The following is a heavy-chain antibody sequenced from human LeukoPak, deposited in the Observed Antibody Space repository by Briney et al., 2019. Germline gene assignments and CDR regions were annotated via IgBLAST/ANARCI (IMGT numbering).Heavy chain of an antibody. CDR2: ISGSGGST. J-gene: IGHJ4*02. CDR3: AKDPRGGVVVAATAVY. Sequence: GGSLRLSCAASGFTFSSYAMSWVRQAPGKGLEWVSAISGSGGSTYYADSVKGRFTISRDNSKNTLYLQMNSLRAEDTAVYYCAKDPRGGVVVAATAVYWGQGTLVTVSS. CDR1: GFTFSSYA. D-gene: IGHD2-15*01. V-gene: IGHV3-23*01.